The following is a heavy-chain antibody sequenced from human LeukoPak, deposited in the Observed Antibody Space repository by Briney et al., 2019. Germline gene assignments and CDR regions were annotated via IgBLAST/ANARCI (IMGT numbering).Heavy chain of an antibody. J-gene: IGHJ3*02. Sequence: ASVKVSCKASGYTFTGYYIHWVRQAPGQGLEWMGWINPNSGGTNYAQKFQGRVTMTRDTSISTAYMELSRLRSDDTAMYYCASEITIFGEVSTFGMWGQGTMVIVSS. CDR2: INPNSGGT. V-gene: IGHV1-2*02. CDR3: ASEITIFGEVSTFGM. CDR1: GYTFTGYY. D-gene: IGHD3-3*01.